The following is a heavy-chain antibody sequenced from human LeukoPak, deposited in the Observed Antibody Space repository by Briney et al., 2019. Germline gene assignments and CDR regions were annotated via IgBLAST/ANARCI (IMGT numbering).Heavy chain of an antibody. V-gene: IGHV3-33*06. Sequence: GRSLRLSCVASGFTFSHYGMHWVRQAPGAGLEWVAVIWSDASDKYYASSVKGRFTISRDNSKSSLYLQMNSLRAEDTAVYYCAKGAERGFDYSNSLDYWGQGIRVTVSS. D-gene: IGHD4-11*01. CDR1: GFTFSHYG. CDR3: AKGAERGFDYSNSLDY. CDR2: IWSDASDK. J-gene: IGHJ4*02.